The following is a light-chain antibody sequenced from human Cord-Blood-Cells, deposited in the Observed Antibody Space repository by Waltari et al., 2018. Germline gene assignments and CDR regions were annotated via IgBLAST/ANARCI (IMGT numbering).Light chain of an antibody. CDR1: SSDVGSYNL. Sequence: QSALTQPASVSGSPGQSITISCTGTSSDVGSYNLVSWYQQHPGKAPKLMIYEGSKRPSGVSNRCSGSKSGNTASLTISGLQAEVEADYYCCSYAGSSTLVFGGGTKLTVL. V-gene: IGLV2-23*01. CDR3: CSYAGSSTLV. J-gene: IGLJ3*02. CDR2: EGS.